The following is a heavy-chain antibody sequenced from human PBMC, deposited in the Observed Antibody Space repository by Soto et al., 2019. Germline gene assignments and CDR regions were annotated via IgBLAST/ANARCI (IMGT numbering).Heavy chain of an antibody. CDR1: GFTVSSDY. CDR2: IYSGGST. J-gene: IGHJ4*02. V-gene: IGHV3-66*01. CDR3: TRTRWLQPFDY. D-gene: IGHD5-12*01. Sequence: EVQLVESGGGSVQPGESPRLSCAASGFTVSSDYMNWVRQAPGKGLEWVSIIYSGGSTYYADSVKGRFTISRDNSKNTLYLQMNSLRVDDTAVYYCTRTRWLQPFDYWGQGTLVTVSS.